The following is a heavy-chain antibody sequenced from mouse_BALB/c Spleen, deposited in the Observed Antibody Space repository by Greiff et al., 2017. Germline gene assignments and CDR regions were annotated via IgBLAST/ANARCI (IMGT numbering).Heavy chain of an antibody. D-gene: IGHD1-1*01. J-gene: IGHJ2*01. CDR3: ARLLDYYGSRDY. Sequence: VQRVESGAELAKPGASVKMSCKASGYTFTSYWMHWVKQRPGQGLEWIGYINPSTGYTEYNQKFKGKATLTVDKSSSTAFMHLNSLTSEDSAVYYCARLLDYYGSRDYWGQGTTLTVSS. CDR2: INPSTGYT. CDR1: GYTFTSYW. V-gene: IGHV1-7*01.